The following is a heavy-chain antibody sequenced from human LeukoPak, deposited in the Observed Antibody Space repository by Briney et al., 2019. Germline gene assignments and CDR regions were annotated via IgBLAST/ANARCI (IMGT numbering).Heavy chain of an antibody. J-gene: IGHJ3*01. V-gene: IGHV3-74*01. CDR1: GLTLTTSW. D-gene: IGHD6-13*01. CDR2: IESDGTST. CDR3: ARDQYRSTWYRGALDV. Sequence: GGSLRLSCAASGLTLTTSWMHWFRQAPGKGLVWVSRIESDGTSTTYADSVKGRFTISRDNAKNTLYLQMNRLRAEDTAGYYCARDQYRSTWYRGALDVWGQGTMVSVSS.